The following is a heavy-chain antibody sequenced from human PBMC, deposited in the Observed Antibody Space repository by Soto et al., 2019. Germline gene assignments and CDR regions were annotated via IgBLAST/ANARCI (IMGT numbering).Heavy chain of an antibody. J-gene: IGHJ5*01. D-gene: IGHD2-15*01. V-gene: IGHV1-18*01. Sequence: QVQLVQSGAEVRKPGASVKVSCKASGYTFSSHGIIWVQQAPGQGLEWMGCISGYNGNAKYAQRFQGRVTMTTDTSTSTVYMDLRSLGSDDSAVYYCAREGSYGWYDCWGQGTLVTVSS. CDR3: AREGSYGWYDC. CDR2: ISGYNGNA. CDR1: GYTFSSHG.